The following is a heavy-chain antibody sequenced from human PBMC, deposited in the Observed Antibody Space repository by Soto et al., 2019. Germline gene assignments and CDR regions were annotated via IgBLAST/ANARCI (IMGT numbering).Heavy chain of an antibody. D-gene: IGHD3-10*01. CDR3: ARGKTGLRRFHHFDY. CDR2: INHSGST. J-gene: IGHJ4*02. CDR1: GESFSGYY. Sequence: PSETLSLTCAVYGESFSGYYWSWIRQPPGKGLEWIGEINHSGSTNYNPSLKSRVTISVDTSKNQFSLKLSSVTAADTAVYYCARGKTGLRRFHHFDYWGQGTLVTVSS. V-gene: IGHV4-34*01.